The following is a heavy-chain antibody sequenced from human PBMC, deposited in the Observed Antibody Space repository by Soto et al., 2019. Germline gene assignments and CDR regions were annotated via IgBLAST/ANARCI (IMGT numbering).Heavy chain of an antibody. D-gene: IGHD2-8*01. V-gene: IGHV4-61*08. CDR1: GGSISSGGYY. CDR3: ARDRMDAFDI. CDR2: IYYSGST. J-gene: IGHJ3*02. Sequence: TSETLSLTCTVSGGSISSGGYYWSWIRQHPGKGLEWIGYIYYSGSTNYNPSLKSRVTISVDTSKNQFSLKLSSVTAADTAVYYCARDRMDAFDIWGQGTMVTVSS.